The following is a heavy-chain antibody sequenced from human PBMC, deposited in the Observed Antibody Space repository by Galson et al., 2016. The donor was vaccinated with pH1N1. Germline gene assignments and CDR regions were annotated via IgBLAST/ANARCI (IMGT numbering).Heavy chain of an antibody. CDR3: ARLWYGEYIDY. CDR1: GGSISNSNYY. CDR2: IYYSGIT. V-gene: IGHV4-39*01. Sequence: SGGSISNSNYYWGWIRQPPGKGLQWIANIYYSGITYYDASLKSRVTISVDTSKNQFSLKLNSVIAADTAVYYCARLWYGEYIDYWGQGILVSVSS. J-gene: IGHJ4*02. D-gene: IGHD3-10*01.